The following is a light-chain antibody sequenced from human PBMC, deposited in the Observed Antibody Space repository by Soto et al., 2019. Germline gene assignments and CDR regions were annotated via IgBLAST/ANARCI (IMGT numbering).Light chain of an antibody. CDR2: DAS. Sequence: DIQMTQSPSSLSASVGDRVTITCQASQDISNYLNWYQQKPGKAPKLLIYDASNLETGVPSRFSGSGSGTDFTFTISSLQPEDIATYYCQQYDNLPLTFGPVTKVDIK. CDR1: QDISNY. CDR3: QQYDNLPLT. J-gene: IGKJ3*01. V-gene: IGKV1-33*01.